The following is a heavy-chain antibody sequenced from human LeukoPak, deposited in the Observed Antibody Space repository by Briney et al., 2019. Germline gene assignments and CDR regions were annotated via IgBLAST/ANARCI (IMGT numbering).Heavy chain of an antibody. D-gene: IGHD3-22*01. Sequence: SETLSLTCTVSGGSISSYYWSWIRQPPGKGLEWIGYIYYSGSTNYNPSLKSRVTISVDTSKNQFSLKLSSVTAADTAVYYCARAVYYYDSSGYTYAFDIWGQGTMVTVSS. CDR1: GGSISSYY. CDR2: IYYSGST. V-gene: IGHV4-59*01. J-gene: IGHJ3*02. CDR3: ARAVYYYDSSGYTYAFDI.